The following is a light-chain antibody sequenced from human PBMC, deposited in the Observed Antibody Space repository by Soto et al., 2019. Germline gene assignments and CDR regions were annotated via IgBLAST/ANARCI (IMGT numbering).Light chain of an antibody. CDR3: SSYAGTNNYG. Sequence: QSALTQPPSASGSPGQSVTISCTGTSSDVGVYTYVSWYQQHPGRAPKLMIYEVDQRPSDIPNRFSGSKSGSTAFLTVSGLQAEDEADYYCSSYAGTNNYGFGNGTKVTVL. V-gene: IGLV2-8*01. CDR1: SSDVGVYTY. CDR2: EVD. J-gene: IGLJ1*01.